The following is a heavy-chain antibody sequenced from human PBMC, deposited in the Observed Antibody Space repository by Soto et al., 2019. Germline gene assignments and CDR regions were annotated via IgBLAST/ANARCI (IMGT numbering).Heavy chain of an antibody. CDR3: ARLGYYGSGSYYNSYYYYYYMDV. V-gene: IGHV3-7*01. CDR1: GFTFSSYW. CDR2: IKQDGSEK. J-gene: IGHJ6*03. Sequence: GGSLRLSCAASGFTFSSYWMSWVRQAPGKGLEWVANIKQDGSEKYYVDSVKGRFTISRDNAKNSLYLQMNSLRAEDTAVYYCARLGYYGSGSYYNSYYYYYYMDVWGKGTTVTVSS. D-gene: IGHD3-10*01.